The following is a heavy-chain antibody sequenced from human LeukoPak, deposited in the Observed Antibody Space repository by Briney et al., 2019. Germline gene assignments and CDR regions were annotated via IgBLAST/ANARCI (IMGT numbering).Heavy chain of an antibody. CDR2: ISGSGYST. CDR1: GFTFSIYG. V-gene: IGHV3-23*01. D-gene: IGHD5-18*01. J-gene: IGHJ4*02. Sequence: GGSLRLSCAASGFTFSIYGMSWVRQAPGKGLEWVSAISGSGYSTYYADSVKGRFTISRDNSKNTLYLQMNSLRAEDTAVYYCAKGNSYGNFDYWGQGTLVTVSP. CDR3: AKGNSYGNFDY.